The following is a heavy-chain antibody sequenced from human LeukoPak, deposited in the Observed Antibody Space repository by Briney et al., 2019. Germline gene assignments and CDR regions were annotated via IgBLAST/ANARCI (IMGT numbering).Heavy chain of an antibody. CDR2: INPNSGGT. J-gene: IGHJ5*02. CDR3: ARGRSVSSSFNWFDP. CDR1: GYTFTGYY. D-gene: IGHD6-6*01. Sequence: ASVKVSCKASGYTFTGYYIHRVRQAPAHGPEWMGRINPNSGGTNYAQKFLGRVTMTRDTSISTAYMELSRLRSDDTAVYYCARGRSVSSSFNWFDPWGQGTLVTVSS. V-gene: IGHV1-2*06.